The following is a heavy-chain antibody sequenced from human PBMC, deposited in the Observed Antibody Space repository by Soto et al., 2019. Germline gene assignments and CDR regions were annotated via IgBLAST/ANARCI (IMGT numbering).Heavy chain of an antibody. CDR2: MYHSGST. J-gene: IGHJ4*02. CDR3: ARVPDY. Sequence: PSETLSLTCTVSGGSISGYYWSWIRQPPGKGLEWIGYMYHSGSTYYNPSLKSRVTISIDRSKNQFSLKLSSVTAADTAVYYCARVPDYWGQGILVTVPQ. V-gene: IGHV4-59*12. D-gene: IGHD2-2*01. CDR1: GGSISGYY.